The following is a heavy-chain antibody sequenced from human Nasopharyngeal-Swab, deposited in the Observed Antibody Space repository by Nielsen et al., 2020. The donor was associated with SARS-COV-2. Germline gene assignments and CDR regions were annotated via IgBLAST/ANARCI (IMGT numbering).Heavy chain of an antibody. J-gene: IGHJ4*02. CDR3: AKDHDTIFSFGDY. Sequence: GESLKISCAASGFTFSSYAMHWVRQAPGKGLEWVAVISYDGSNKYYADSVKGRFTISRDNSKNTLYLQMNSLRAEDTAVYYCAKDHDTIFSFGDYWGQGTLVTVSS. CDR1: GFTFSSYA. D-gene: IGHD3-9*01. CDR2: ISYDGSNK. V-gene: IGHV3-30-3*01.